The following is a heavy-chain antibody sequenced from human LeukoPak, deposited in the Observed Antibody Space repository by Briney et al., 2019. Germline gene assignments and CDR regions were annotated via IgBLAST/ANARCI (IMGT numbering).Heavy chain of an antibody. CDR1: GFTFSSYA. J-gene: IGHJ3*02. V-gene: IGHV3-23*01. CDR2: ISGSGGST. Sequence: GGSLRLSCAASGFTFSSYAMSWVRQAPGKGLEWVSAISGSGGSTYYADSVKGRFTISRDNSKNTLYLQMNSLRAEDTAVYYCAKSLSVVVPAADDAFDIWGQGTMATVSS. CDR3: AKSLSVVVPAADDAFDI. D-gene: IGHD2-2*01.